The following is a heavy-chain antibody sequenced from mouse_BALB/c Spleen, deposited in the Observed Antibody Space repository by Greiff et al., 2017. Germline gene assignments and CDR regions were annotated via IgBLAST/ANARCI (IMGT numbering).Heavy chain of an antibody. J-gene: IGHJ4*01. CDR2: ISSGGST. CDR1: GFTFSSYA. CDR3: ARERAYDGYYLYAMDD. V-gene: IGHV5-6-5*01. Sequence: EVKLVESGGGLVKPGGSLKLSCAASGFTFSSYAMSWVRQTPEKRLEWVASISSGGSTYYPDSVKGRFTISRDNARNILYLQMSSLRSEDTAVYYCARERAYDGYYLYAMDDWGQGTSVTVSS. D-gene: IGHD2-3*01.